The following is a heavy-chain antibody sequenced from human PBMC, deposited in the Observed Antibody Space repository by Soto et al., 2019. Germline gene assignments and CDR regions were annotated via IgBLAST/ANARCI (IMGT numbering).Heavy chain of an antibody. CDR2: MIGSGSAI. J-gene: IGHJ4*01. V-gene: IGHV3-48*03. Sequence: PGGSLRLSCAASGFSFSNSEMNWIRQAPGKGLEWVSHMIGSGSAIYYADSVKGRFTISRDNANNLLYLQLNSLRAEDTALYYCARSGGNYRPFDSWGQGTLVTVSS. CDR3: ARSGGNYRPFDS. CDR1: GFSFSNSE. D-gene: IGHD2-15*01.